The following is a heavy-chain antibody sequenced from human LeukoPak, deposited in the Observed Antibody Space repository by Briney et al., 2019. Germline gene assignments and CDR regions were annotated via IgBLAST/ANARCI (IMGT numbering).Heavy chain of an antibody. J-gene: IGHJ6*02. V-gene: IGHV1-69*13. CDR2: IIPIFGTA. CDR3: ARDSPGTMVRGVIIKDYYYGMDV. Sequence: SVKVSCKASGGTFSSYAISWVRQAPGQGLEWMGGIIPIFGTANYAQKFQGRVTITADESTSTAYMELSSLRSEDTAVYYCARDSPGTMVRGVIIKDYYYGMDVWGQGTTVTVSS. D-gene: IGHD3-10*01. CDR1: GGTFSSYA.